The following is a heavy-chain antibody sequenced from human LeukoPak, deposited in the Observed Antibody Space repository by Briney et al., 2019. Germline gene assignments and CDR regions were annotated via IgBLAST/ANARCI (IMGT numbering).Heavy chain of an antibody. D-gene: IGHD4-11*01. CDR1: GFTFSSYS. V-gene: IGHV3-21*01. CDR3: ARVRGYSNYVSY. J-gene: IGHJ4*02. CDR2: ISSSSSYI. Sequence: PGGSPRLSCAASGFTFSSYSMNWVRQAPGKGLEWVSSISSSSSYIYYADSVKGRFTISRDNAKNSLYLQMNSLRAEDTAVYYCARVRGYSNYVSYWGQGTLVTVSS.